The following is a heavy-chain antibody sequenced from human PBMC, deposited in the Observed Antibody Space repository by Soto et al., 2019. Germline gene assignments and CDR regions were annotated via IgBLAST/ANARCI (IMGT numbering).Heavy chain of an antibody. CDR3: ARDLYGDYQFDY. J-gene: IGHJ4*02. CDR2: INPSGGST. Sequence: ASVKVSCKASGYTFTSYYMHWVRQAPGQGLEWMGIINPSGGSTIYAQKFQGRVTMTRDTSTSTVYMELSSLRSEDTAVYYCARDLYGDYQFDYWGQGTLVTVSS. V-gene: IGHV1-46*01. CDR1: GYTFTSYY. D-gene: IGHD4-17*01.